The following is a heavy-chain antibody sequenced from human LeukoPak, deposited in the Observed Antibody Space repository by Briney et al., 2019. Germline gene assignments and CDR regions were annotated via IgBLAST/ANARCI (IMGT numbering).Heavy chain of an antibody. CDR2: ISSSSNTI. D-gene: IGHD4-17*01. J-gene: IGHJ3*02. V-gene: IGHV3-48*01. CDR1: GFTFSSYN. Sequence: TGGSLRLSCATSGFTFSSYNMNWVRKAPGKGLEWVSYISSSSNTIYYADSVKGRFTISRDNAKNSLYLQMNSLRAEDTAVYYCARDQETTRSFDIWGQGTMVTVSS. CDR3: ARDQETTRSFDI.